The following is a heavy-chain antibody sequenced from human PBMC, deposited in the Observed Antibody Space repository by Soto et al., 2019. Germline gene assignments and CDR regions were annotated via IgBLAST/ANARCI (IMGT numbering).Heavy chain of an antibody. CDR3: ARGVGSSPPRY. V-gene: IGHV4-4*02. Sequence: SETLSLTCAVSGASISTNNWWSWVRQPPGKGLEWIGEIYHSGSTNYNPSLKSRVTISVDKSKNQFSLKLTSVTAADTAVYYCARGVGSSPPRYWGRGTLVNVSS. CDR1: GASISTNNW. CDR2: IYHSGST. D-gene: IGHD1-26*01. J-gene: IGHJ4*02.